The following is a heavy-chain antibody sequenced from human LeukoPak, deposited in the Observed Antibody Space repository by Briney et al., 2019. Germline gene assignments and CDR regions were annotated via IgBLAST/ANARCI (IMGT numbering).Heavy chain of an antibody. Sequence: GGSLRLSRAASGFTFSSYAMYWVRQAPGKGLEWVTVISYDGSNKYYADSVKGRFTISRDNSKNTLYLQMNSLRAEDTAVYYCARDLHNYYDSSGYYSYWGQGTLVTVSS. CDR1: GFTFSSYA. J-gene: IGHJ4*02. CDR2: ISYDGSNK. CDR3: ARDLHNYYDSSGYYSY. D-gene: IGHD3-22*01. V-gene: IGHV3-30-3*01.